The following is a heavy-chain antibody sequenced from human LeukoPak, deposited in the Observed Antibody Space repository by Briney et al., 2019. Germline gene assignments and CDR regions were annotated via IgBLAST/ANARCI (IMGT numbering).Heavy chain of an antibody. J-gene: IGHJ4*02. D-gene: IGHD6-19*01. V-gene: IGHV4-59*01. CDR3: ARAWASDYFDA. Sequence: SETLSLTCTVSGGSISSYYWSWIRQSPGKGLEWIGYIYYSGSTNYNPSLKSRVTISVDTPKSQFSLKLSSVTAADTAVYYCARAWASDYFDAWGQGTQVTVSS. CDR1: GGSISSYY. CDR2: IYYSGST.